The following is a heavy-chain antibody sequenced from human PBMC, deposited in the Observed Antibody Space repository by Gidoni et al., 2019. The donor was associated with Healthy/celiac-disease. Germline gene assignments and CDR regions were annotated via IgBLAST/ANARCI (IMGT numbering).Heavy chain of an antibody. Sequence: QMQLAQSGPEVKKPGTSVKVSCKASGFTFTSSAVQWVRQARGQRLEWIGWIVVGSGNTNYAQKFQERVTITRDMSTSTAYMELSSLRSEDTAVYYCAADRSGGYGDFGPLDYWGQGTLVTVSS. CDR2: IVVGSGNT. V-gene: IGHV1-58*01. CDR3: AADRSGGYGDFGPLDY. D-gene: IGHD4-17*01. CDR1: GFTFTSSA. J-gene: IGHJ4*02.